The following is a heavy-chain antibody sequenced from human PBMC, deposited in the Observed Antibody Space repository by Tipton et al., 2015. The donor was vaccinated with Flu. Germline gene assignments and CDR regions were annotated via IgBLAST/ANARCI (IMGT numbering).Heavy chain of an antibody. Sequence: TLSLTCTVSGGSISNYHWSWIRQPAGKGLEWIGRIYSSGTTKYNPSLKSRVTMSVDTSKNQLSLKLTSVTAADTAVYYCARDGDYYDSSGQIGSRGWVSWFAPWGQGTLVTVSS. CDR3: ARDGDYYDSSGQIGSRGWVSWFAP. V-gene: IGHV4-4*07. CDR2: IYSSGTT. D-gene: IGHD3-22*01. CDR1: GGSISNYH. J-gene: IGHJ5*02.